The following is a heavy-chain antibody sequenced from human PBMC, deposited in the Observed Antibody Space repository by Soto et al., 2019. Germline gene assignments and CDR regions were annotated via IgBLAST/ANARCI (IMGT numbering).Heavy chain of an antibody. CDR2: ISGSGGST. CDR1: GFTFSSYA. J-gene: IGHJ4*02. Sequence: GGSLRLSCAASGFTFSSYAMSWVCQAPGKGLEWVSAISGSGGSTYYADSVKGRFTISRDNSKNTRYLQMNSLRAEDTAVYYCAKSSGYYYDYFDYWGQGTLVTVSS. D-gene: IGHD3-22*01. CDR3: AKSSGYYYDYFDY. V-gene: IGHV3-23*01.